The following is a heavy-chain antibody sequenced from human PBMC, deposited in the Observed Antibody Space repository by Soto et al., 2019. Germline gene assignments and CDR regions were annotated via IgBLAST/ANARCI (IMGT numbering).Heavy chain of an antibody. J-gene: IGHJ4*02. CDR2: VYWDDSK. Sequence: QITLNESGPTLVKPTQTLTLTCTFSGFSLSTRDVGVGWIRQPPGEALEWLGVVYWDDSKTYSPSLESRLTITPDTSKNQVVLRMTKMDPGDTATSYCAPWRGGVARFWGQGTLVTVSS. CDR1: GFSLSTRDVG. CDR3: APWRGGVARF. D-gene: IGHD1-1*01. V-gene: IGHV2-5*02.